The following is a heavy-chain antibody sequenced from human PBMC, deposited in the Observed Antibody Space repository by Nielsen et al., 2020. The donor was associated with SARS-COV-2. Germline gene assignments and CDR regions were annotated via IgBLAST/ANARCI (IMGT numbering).Heavy chain of an antibody. D-gene: IGHD6-13*01. CDR2: ISGGGDDT. J-gene: IGHJ4*02. CDR3: AKFRSWFYFDS. Sequence: GGSLRLSCAASGFTFSSYAMSWVRQAPGKGLEWVSAISGGGDDTFYADSVTGRFTISRDNSKNPLYLQMNGLRADNTAVYYCAKFRSWFYFDSWGQGTLVTVSS. V-gene: IGHV3-23*01. CDR1: GFTFSSYA.